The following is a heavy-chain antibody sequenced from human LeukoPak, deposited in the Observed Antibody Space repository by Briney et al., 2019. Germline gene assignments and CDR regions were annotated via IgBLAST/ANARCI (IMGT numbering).Heavy chain of an antibody. CDR1: GFTFSGYE. CDR3: AKGGYYDSNYYFDY. D-gene: IGHD3-22*01. V-gene: IGHV3-48*03. J-gene: IGHJ4*02. Sequence: GGSLRLSCAASGFTFSGYEMNWVRQAPGKGLEWVSYISSSGSTIYYADSVKGRFTISRDNSKNTLYLQMNSLRAEDTAVYYCAKGGYYDSNYYFDYWGQGTLVTVSS. CDR2: ISSSGSTI.